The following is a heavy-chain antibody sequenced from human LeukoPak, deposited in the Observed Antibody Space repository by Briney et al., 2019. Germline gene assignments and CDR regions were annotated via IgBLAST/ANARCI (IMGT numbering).Heavy chain of an antibody. V-gene: IGHV3-23*01. CDR1: GFAFIRYA. CDR2: ISASGST. J-gene: IGHJ6*02. Sequence: QAGRSLRLSCTASGFAFIRYAMSWVRQAPGKGLEWVSTISASGSTYHADSVKGRFTISRDNSNNTLYLQMNRLRAEDTAVYYCAKHLARQESRPLKPTHYYYYGLDVWGQGTTVTVSS. CDR3: AKHLARQESRPLKPTHYYYYGLDV.